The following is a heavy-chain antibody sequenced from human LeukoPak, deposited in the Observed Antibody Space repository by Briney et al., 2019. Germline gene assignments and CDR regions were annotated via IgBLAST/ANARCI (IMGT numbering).Heavy chain of an antibody. D-gene: IGHD3-22*01. J-gene: IGHJ3*02. CDR2: ISYDGSNK. CDR1: GFTFSSYG. Sequence: GGSLRLSCAASGFTFSSYGMHWVRQAPGKGLEWVAVISYDGSNKYYADSVKGRFTISRDNSKNTLYLQMNSLRAEDTAVYYCAKEVVVITSSAFDIWGQGTMVTVSS. CDR3: AKEVVVITSSAFDI. V-gene: IGHV3-30*18.